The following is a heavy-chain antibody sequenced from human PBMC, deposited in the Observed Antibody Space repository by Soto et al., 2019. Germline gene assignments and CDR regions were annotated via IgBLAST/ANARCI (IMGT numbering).Heavy chain of an antibody. D-gene: IGHD2-2*01. CDR3: ARHRRQRLNIVVVPAAIYYYYYMDV. CDR1: GGSFTSYW. Sequence: GESLKISSKGSGGSFTSYWIGWVRQIPGKGLEWMGIIYPGDSDTRYSPSLQGQVTISADKSISTAYLQWSSLKASDTAMYYCARHRRQRLNIVVVPAAIYYYYYMDVWGKGTTVTVSS. V-gene: IGHV5-51*01. CDR2: IYPGDSDT. J-gene: IGHJ6*03.